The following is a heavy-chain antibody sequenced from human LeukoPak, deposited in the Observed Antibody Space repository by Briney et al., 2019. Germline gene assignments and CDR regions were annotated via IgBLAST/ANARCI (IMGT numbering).Heavy chain of an antibody. D-gene: IGHD3-10*02. CDR2: MIPIFGTA. CDR1: GGTSSSYA. V-gene: IGHV1-69*01. CDR3: ARDVYYVRMGGNWFDP. Sequence: SVKVSCKASGGTSSSYAISWVRQAPGQGLEWMGGMIPIFGTANYAQKYQGRVTITADESTSTADMELSSLRSEDTAVYYCARDVYYVRMGGNWFDPWGQGTLVTVSS. J-gene: IGHJ5*02.